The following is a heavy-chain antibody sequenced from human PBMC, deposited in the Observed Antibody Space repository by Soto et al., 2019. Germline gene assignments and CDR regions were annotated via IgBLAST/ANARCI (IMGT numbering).Heavy chain of an antibody. Sequence: LSLTCTVSYCSISNYSWSLTLKNPFKGLEWMGYMYNTGRTIYIPSLKSRVTISVDTSKNQFSLKLNSVTAADTAVYYCARDRGGYCGADCYPLEVWGQVTTVTVS. CDR3: ARDRGGYCGADCYPLEV. CDR1: YCSISNYS. V-gene: IGHV4-59*01. J-gene: IGHJ6*02. CDR2: MYNTGRT. D-gene: IGHD2-21*02.